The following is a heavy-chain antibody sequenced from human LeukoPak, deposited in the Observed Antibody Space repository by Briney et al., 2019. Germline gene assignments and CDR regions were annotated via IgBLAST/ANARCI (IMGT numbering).Heavy chain of an antibody. D-gene: IGHD3-22*01. Sequence: GGSLRLSCAASGFTVSSNYMSWVRQAPGKGLEWLSVIYSGGSTDHADSVKGRFTISRDNSKNTLYLQMNSLRAEDTAVYYCARVAYDSSGYYPDAFDIWGQGTMVAVSS. V-gene: IGHV3-53*01. CDR1: GFTVSSNY. J-gene: IGHJ3*02. CDR2: IYSGGST. CDR3: ARVAYDSSGYYPDAFDI.